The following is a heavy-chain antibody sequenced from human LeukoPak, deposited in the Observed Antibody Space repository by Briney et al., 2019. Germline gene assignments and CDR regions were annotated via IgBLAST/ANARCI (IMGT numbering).Heavy chain of an antibody. CDR3: AKPFAAVSAGFSYYFDY. J-gene: IGHJ4*02. D-gene: IGHD6-19*01. V-gene: IGHV3-30*18. CDR2: ISYDGSNK. Sequence: GRSLRLSCAASGFTFSDYGIHWVRQAPGKGLEWVAVISYDGSNKYYADSVKGRFTISRDNSKNTLYLQMNSLRPEETAVYYCAKPFAAVSAGFSYYFDYWGQGTLVTVSS. CDR1: GFTFSDYG.